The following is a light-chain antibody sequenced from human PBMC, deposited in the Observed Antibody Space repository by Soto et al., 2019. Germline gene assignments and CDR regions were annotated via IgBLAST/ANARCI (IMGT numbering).Light chain of an antibody. Sequence: QTVVTQPPSASGAPGQRVTISCTGSSSNIGAGYDVHWYQQLPGTAPKLLIYGNSNRPSGVPDRFSGSKSGTSASLAITGLQAEDEADYYCQSYDSSLSGWVFGGGTKVTVL. CDR3: QSYDSSLSGWV. V-gene: IGLV1-40*01. J-gene: IGLJ3*02. CDR2: GNS. CDR1: SSNIGAGYD.